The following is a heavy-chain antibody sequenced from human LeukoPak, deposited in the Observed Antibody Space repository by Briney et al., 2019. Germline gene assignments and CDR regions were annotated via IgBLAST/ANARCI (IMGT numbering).Heavy chain of an antibody. D-gene: IGHD3-10*01. J-gene: IGHJ4*02. CDR3: VRDDYGSGTQPLDY. Sequence: GGSLRLSCAASGSTFSRYAMHWVRQAPGKGLEWVAVMSYDGSNKYYADSVKGRFTISRDNSKNTLFLQMNSLSAEDTAVYYCVRDDYGSGTQPLDYWGQGTLVTVSS. V-gene: IGHV3-30-3*01. CDR2: MSYDGSNK. CDR1: GSTFSRYA.